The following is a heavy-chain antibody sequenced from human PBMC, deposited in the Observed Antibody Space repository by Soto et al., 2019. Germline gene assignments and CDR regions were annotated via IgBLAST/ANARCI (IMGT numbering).Heavy chain of an antibody. CDR1: GGSVSSYY. CDR3: ARTNWNANWFDP. CDR2: VYYSGSA. J-gene: IGHJ5*02. D-gene: IGHD1-20*01. Sequence: SVTLSLTCTVSGGSVSSYYWNWIRQPPGKGLEWIGYVYYSGSATYNPSLKSRVTISVDTAKDQFSLKLRSVTAADTAVYYCARTNWNANWFDPWGQGTLVTVSS. V-gene: IGHV4-59*02.